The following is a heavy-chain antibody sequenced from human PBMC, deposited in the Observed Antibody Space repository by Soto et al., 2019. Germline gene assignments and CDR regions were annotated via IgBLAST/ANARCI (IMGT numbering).Heavy chain of an antibody. J-gene: IGHJ4*02. CDR1: GFTSSSYW. D-gene: IGHD2-15*01. CDR3: VRTSLVVAAATREDY. Sequence: EVQLVESGAGLVQPGGSLRLSCATSGFTSSSYWMHWVRQAPGKGLVWVSRINRDGSSTGYADSVKGRFTISRDNAKNTLYLQMNSRRAEDTAVYYCVRTSLVVAAATREDYWGQGTLVTVSS. V-gene: IGHV3-74*01. CDR2: INRDGSST.